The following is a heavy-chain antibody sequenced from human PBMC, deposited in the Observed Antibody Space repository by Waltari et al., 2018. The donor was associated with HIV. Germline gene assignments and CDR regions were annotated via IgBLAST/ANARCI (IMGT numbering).Heavy chain of an antibody. J-gene: IGHJ5*02. Sequence: QVQLQQWGAGLLKPSETLSLTCAVYGGSFSGYYWSWIRQPPGKGLEWIGEINHSGSTNYNPSLKRRVTISVDTSKNQFSLKLSSVTAADTAVYYCARGTNYGGNGDNWFDPWGQGTLVTVSS. CDR3: ARGTNYGGNGDNWFDP. CDR2: INHSGST. D-gene: IGHD4-17*01. V-gene: IGHV4-34*01. CDR1: GGSFSGYY.